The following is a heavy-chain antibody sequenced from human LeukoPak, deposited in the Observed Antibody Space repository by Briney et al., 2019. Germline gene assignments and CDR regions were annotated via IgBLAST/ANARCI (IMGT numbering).Heavy chain of an antibody. CDR1: GGSFSGYY. V-gene: IGHV4-34*01. Sequence: SETLSLTCAVYGGSFSGYYWSWIRQPPGKGLEWIGEINHSGRTNYNPSLKSRVTISVDTSKNQFSLRLSSVTAADTAIYYCARLRSYGGNRGIDYWGQGTLVAVSS. CDR3: ARLRSYGGNRGIDY. J-gene: IGHJ4*02. CDR2: INHSGRT. D-gene: IGHD4-23*01.